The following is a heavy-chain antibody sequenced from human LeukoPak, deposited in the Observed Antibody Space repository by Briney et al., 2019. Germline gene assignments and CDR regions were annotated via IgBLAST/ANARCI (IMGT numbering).Heavy chain of an antibody. D-gene: IGHD3-10*01. Sequence: GGSLRLSCAASGFTVSSNYMGWVRQAPGKGLEWVSVIYSGGSTYYADSVKGRFTISRDNSKNTLYLQMNSLRAEDTAVYYCAKDLSLVRGVIRAFDIWGQGTMVTASS. CDR1: GFTVSSNY. V-gene: IGHV3-53*01. J-gene: IGHJ3*02. CDR2: IYSGGST. CDR3: AKDLSLVRGVIRAFDI.